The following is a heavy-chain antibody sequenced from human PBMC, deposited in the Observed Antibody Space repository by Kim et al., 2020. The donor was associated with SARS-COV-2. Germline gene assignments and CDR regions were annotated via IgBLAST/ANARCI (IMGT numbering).Heavy chain of an antibody. Sequence: SETLSLTCTVSCGSISSGGYYWSWIRKHPGKGLEWIGYIYYSGSTYYNPSLKSRVTISVDTSKNQFSLKLSSVTAADTAVYYCARTPYYGSGSYYISVGFDPWGQGTLVTVSS. J-gene: IGHJ5*02. CDR1: CGSISSGGYY. V-gene: IGHV4-31*03. D-gene: IGHD3-10*01. CDR2: IYYSGST. CDR3: ARTPYYGSGSYYISVGFDP.